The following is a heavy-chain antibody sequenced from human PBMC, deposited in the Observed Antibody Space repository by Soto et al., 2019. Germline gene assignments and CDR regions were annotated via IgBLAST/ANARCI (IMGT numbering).Heavy chain of an antibody. CDR2: IRGDGNDK. Sequence: EVQLVESGGGLVQPGGSLRLSCAASGFMFSGYWMSWLRQAPGKGLEWLSNIRGDGNDKNYVGSVKGRFTNSRDNAKNSLYLEMSSLRVEDTAVYYCARGWRISGWTGIVFDIWGQGTLVTVSS. CDR3: ARGWRISGWTGIVFDI. CDR1: GFMFSGYW. D-gene: IGHD6-19*01. J-gene: IGHJ3*02. V-gene: IGHV3-7*01.